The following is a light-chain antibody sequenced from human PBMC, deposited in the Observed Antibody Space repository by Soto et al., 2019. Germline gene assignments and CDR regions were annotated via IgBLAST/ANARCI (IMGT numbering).Light chain of an antibody. Sequence: EIVLTQSPGTLSLSPGERATLSCRASQSVTSGYLGWYQQKPGQAPRLLIYGASSRATGISDRFSGSGSGTYFTLTIRRLEPEAFAVYYCPQYATLPPMYAFGQGTKVEIK. CDR3: PQYATLPPMYA. V-gene: IGKV3-20*01. J-gene: IGKJ2*01. CDR1: QSVTSGY. CDR2: GAS.